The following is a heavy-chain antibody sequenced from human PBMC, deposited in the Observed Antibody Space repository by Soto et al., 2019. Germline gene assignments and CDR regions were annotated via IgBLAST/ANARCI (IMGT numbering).Heavy chain of an antibody. V-gene: IGHV1-69*06. CDR3: ARYYNDYGEYPYYYYGMDV. J-gene: IGHJ6*02. Sequence: ASVKVSCKASGGTFSSYAISWVRQAPGQGLEWMGGIIPIFGTANYAQKFQGRVTITADKSTSTAYMELSSLRSEDTAVYYCARYYNDYGEYPYYYYGMDVWGQGTTVTVSS. CDR1: GGTFSSYA. D-gene: IGHD4-17*01. CDR2: IIPIFGTA.